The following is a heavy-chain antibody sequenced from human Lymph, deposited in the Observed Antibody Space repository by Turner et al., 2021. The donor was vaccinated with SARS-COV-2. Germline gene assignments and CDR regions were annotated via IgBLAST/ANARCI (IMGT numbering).Heavy chain of an antibody. J-gene: IGHJ3*02. CDR3: ARDFREGAFDI. CDR2: VYAGGST. Sequence: EVQLVESGGGLVQPGRSLRLSCAASGITVSSNYMSWVRQAPGKGLEWVSVVYAGGSTFYADSVKGRFTISRDKSKNTLYLQMNRLRAEDTAVYYCARDFREGAFDIWGQGTMVTIAS. V-gene: IGHV3-66*01. CDR1: GITVSSNY. D-gene: IGHD3-10*01.